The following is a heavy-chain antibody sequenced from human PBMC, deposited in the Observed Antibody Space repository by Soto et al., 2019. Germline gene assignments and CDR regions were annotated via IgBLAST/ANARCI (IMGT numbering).Heavy chain of an antibody. Sequence: ASVKVSCKASGYTFTGYDINWVRQATGQGLEWMGWMNPNSGNTGYAQKFQGRVTMTRNTSISKAYMELSSLRSEDTAVYYCAGVTPATFNDSGDYVGYYYSYMAVWGKGTTVLVS. V-gene: IGHV1-8*01. CDR1: GYTFTGYD. CDR2: MNPNSGNT. D-gene: IGHD4-17*01. CDR3: AGVTPATFNDSGDYVGYYYSYMAV. J-gene: IGHJ6*03.